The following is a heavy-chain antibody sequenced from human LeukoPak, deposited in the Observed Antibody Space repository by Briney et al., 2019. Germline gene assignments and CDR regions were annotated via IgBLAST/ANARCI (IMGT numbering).Heavy chain of an antibody. CDR3: ARDQYGSGNFDY. CDR1: GGSISSYY. Sequence: KPSETLSLTCTVSGGSISSYYWSWIRQPPGKGLEWIGYIYYSGSTNCNPSVKSRVAMSVDTSKKQFSLKLSSLTAADTAVYYCARDQYGSGNFDYWGQGTLVTVSS. D-gene: IGHD3-10*01. V-gene: IGHV4-59*01. J-gene: IGHJ4*02. CDR2: IYYSGST.